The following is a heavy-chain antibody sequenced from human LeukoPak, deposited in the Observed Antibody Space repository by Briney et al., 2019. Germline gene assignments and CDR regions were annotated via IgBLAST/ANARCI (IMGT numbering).Heavy chain of an antibody. D-gene: IGHD3-10*01. CDR3: AREMSGSNDALDI. Sequence: GGSLRLSCAASGFTLSTYDMHWVRQPTGEGLEWVSIIYRAGDTHYPGSVKGRFTISRDSAKNSVYLQMNSLRAEDTAIYYCAREMSGSNDALDIWGQGTMVTVSS. V-gene: IGHV3-13*01. CDR2: IYRAGDT. CDR1: GFTLSTYD. J-gene: IGHJ3*02.